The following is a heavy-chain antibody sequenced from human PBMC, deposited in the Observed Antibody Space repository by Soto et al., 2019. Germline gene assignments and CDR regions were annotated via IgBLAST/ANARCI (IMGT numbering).Heavy chain of an antibody. V-gene: IGHV4-4*02. J-gene: IGHJ4*02. CDR2: VDHGGNT. CDR1: GGSITTNW. D-gene: IGHD3-3*01. CDR3: AGSTEWRLDY. Sequence: QVQLQESGPGLVKPSGTLSLTCTVSGGSITTNWWSWVRQPPGKGLEWIGEVDHGGNTNYNSSLKSRVTLSVDKSKHQFSLNLISLTAAATAVYYCAGSTEWRLDYWGQGTLVAVSS.